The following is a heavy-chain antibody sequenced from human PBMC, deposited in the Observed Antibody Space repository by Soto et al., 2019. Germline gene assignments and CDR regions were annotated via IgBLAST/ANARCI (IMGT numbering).Heavy chain of an antibody. V-gene: IGHV4-4*02. CDR1: GGSISSSNW. Sequence: SETRSLTCAVSGGSISSSNWWSWVRQPPGKGLEWIGEIYHSGSTNYNPSLKSRVTISVDKSKNQFSLKLSSVTAADTAVYYCARDRIVGALGYCYGMDVWGQGTTVTVSS. CDR3: ARDRIVGALGYCYGMDV. D-gene: IGHD1-26*01. J-gene: IGHJ6*02. CDR2: IYHSGST.